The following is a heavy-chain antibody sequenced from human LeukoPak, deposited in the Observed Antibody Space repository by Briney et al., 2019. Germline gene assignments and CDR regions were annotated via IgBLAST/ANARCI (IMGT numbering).Heavy chain of an antibody. V-gene: IGHV3-33*01. CDR3: ARSGIAAAGTVDYYYYMDV. CDR2: IWYDGSNK. CDR1: GFTFSSYG. J-gene: IGHJ6*03. D-gene: IGHD6-13*01. Sequence: GGSLRLSCAASGFTFSSYGMHWVRQAPGKGLEWVAVIWYDGSNKYYADSVKGRFTISRDSSKNTLYLQMNSLKAEDTAVYYCARSGIAAAGTVDYYYYMDVWGKGTTVTVSS.